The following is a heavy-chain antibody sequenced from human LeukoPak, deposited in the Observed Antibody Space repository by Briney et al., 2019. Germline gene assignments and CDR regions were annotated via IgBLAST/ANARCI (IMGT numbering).Heavy chain of an antibody. D-gene: IGHD3-9*01. CDR2: INPSGGST. J-gene: IGHJ4*02. V-gene: IGHV1-46*01. Sequence: ASVKVSCKASGYTFTSYYMHWVRQAPGQGLEWMGIINPSGGSTIYAQKFQGRVTMTEDTSTDTAYMELSSLRSEDTAVYYCATTYYDILTGYGYYFDYWGQGTLVTVSS. CDR1: GYTFTSYY. CDR3: ATTYYDILTGYGYYFDY.